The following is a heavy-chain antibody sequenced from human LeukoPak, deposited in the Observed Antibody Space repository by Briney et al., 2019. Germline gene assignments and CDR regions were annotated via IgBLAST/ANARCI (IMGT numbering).Heavy chain of an antibody. D-gene: IGHD4-17*01. Sequence: GGSLRLSCAASRFSFSKYGMHRARQAPGKGLEWVAVISYDGGSNYYGDSVKGRFTISRDNSKNTLYLQMNSLRVEDTAVYYCATRYGDSPDYWGQGTLVTVSS. CDR1: RFSFSKYG. CDR3: ATRYGDSPDY. J-gene: IGHJ4*02. V-gene: IGHV3-30*03. CDR2: ISYDGGSN.